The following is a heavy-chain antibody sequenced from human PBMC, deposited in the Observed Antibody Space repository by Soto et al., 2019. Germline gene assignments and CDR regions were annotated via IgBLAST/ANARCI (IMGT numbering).Heavy chain of an antibody. V-gene: IGHV3-15*01. J-gene: IGHJ4*02. CDR3: ISGGLNSVKRFDY. CDR2: IKSKTDGGTT. CDR1: GFTFSNAW. D-gene: IGHD1-26*01. Sequence: GGSLRLSCAASGFTFSNAWMSWVRQAPGKGLEWVGRIKSKTDGGTTDYAAPVKGRFTISRDDSKNTLYLQMNSLKTEDTAVYYCISGGLNSVKRFDYWGQGTLVTVSS.